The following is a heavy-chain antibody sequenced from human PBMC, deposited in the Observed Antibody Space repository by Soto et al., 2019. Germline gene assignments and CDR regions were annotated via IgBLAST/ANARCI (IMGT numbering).Heavy chain of an antibody. Sequence: PSEPLSVTCAVSGGSIGSVGYSWSWIRQPPGKGLEWIGYIYHSGSTYYNPALKSRVTISVDRSKNQFSMKLRSVTAADTAVYYCARRIAEADGWFDPWGQGTLVTVS. V-gene: IGHV4-30-2*01. D-gene: IGHD6-13*01. CDR1: GGSIGSVGYS. CDR3: ARRIAEADGWFDP. CDR2: IYHSGST. J-gene: IGHJ5*02.